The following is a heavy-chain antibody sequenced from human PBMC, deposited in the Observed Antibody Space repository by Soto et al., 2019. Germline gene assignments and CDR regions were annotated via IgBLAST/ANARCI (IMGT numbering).Heavy chain of an antibody. V-gene: IGHV3-21*06. CDR2: ISSTTNYI. CDR3: ARESEDLTSNFDY. Sequence: GFLRLSCAGSGFIFTRYSMNWVRQAPGKGLEWVSSISSTTNYIYYGDSMKGRFTISRDNAKNSLYLEMNSLRAEDTAVYYCARESEDLTSNFDYWGQGTLVTVSS. J-gene: IGHJ4*02. CDR1: GFIFTRYS.